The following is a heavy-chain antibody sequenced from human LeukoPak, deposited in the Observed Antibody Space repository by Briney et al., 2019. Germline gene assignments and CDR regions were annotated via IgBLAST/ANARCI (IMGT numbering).Heavy chain of an antibody. Sequence: SETLSLTCTVSADSLSSGGHYWAWIRQLPGKGLESIVFIHHSGSSRHNPSLKDRVAIAVDASRKQFALRLSSVTAADTAIYYCARGGNRFGGFYFDYWGQGIQVIVSS. V-gene: IGHV4-31*03. CDR3: ARGGNRFGGFYFDY. D-gene: IGHD3-10*01. CDR2: IHHSGSS. CDR1: ADSLSSGGHY. J-gene: IGHJ4*02.